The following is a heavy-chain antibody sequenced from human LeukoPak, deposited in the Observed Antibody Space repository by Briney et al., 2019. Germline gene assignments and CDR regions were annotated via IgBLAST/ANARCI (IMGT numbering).Heavy chain of an antibody. D-gene: IGHD2-2*01. Sequence: PSDTLSLTCTVSGASISSSSYYWAWIRQPPGRGLEWIGSIYYNGNTYNNPSLKSRVTMSVDTSKNHFSLKLSSVTAADTAVYYCATLRGYCSGTSCLAGEFDLWGQGTLVSVPS. V-gene: IGHV4-39*07. J-gene: IGHJ5*02. CDR1: GASISSSSYY. CDR3: ATLRGYCSGTSCLAGEFDL. CDR2: IYYNGNT.